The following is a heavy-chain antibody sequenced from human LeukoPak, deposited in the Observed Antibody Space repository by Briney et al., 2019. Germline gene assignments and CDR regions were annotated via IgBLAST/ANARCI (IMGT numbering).Heavy chain of an antibody. CDR1: GGTFSSYA. D-gene: IGHD4-17*01. V-gene: IGHV1-69*05. CDR2: IIPIFGTA. CDR3: AREDYGDYGDY. Sequence: ASVKVSCKASGGTFSSYAISWVRQAPGQGLEWMGRIIPIFGTANYAQKFQGRVTITTDESTSTAYMELSSLRSEDTAVYYCAREDYGDYGDYWGQGTLVTVSS. J-gene: IGHJ4*02.